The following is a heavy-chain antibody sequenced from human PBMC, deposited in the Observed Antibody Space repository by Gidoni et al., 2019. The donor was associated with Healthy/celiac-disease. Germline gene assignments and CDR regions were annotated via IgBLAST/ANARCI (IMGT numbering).Heavy chain of an antibody. D-gene: IGHD3-10*01. CDR1: GGSISSGGYY. V-gene: IGHV4-31*03. CDR3: ARGMVRGVIITLFDY. CDR2: SYYSGST. J-gene: IGHJ4*02. Sequence: QVQLQESGPGLVKPSQTLSLTCTVSGGSISSGGYYWSWIRQHPGKGLEWIGYSYYSGSTYYNPSLKSRVTISVDTSKNQFSLKLSSVTAADTAVYYCARGMVRGVIITLFDYWGQGTLVTVSS.